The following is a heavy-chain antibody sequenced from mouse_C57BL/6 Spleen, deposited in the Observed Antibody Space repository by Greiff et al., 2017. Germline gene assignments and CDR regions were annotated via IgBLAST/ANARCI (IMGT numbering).Heavy chain of an antibody. CDR3: AISYGSSLYYAMDY. V-gene: IGHV1-18*01. CDR2: INPNNGGT. J-gene: IGHJ4*01. D-gene: IGHD1-1*01. CDR1: GYTFTDYN. Sequence: VQLQQSGPELVKPGASVKIPCKASGYTFTDYNMDWVKQSHGKSLEWIGDINPNNGGTIYNQKFKGKATLTVDKSSSTAYMELRSLTSEDTAVYYCAISYGSSLYYAMDYWGQGTSVTVSS.